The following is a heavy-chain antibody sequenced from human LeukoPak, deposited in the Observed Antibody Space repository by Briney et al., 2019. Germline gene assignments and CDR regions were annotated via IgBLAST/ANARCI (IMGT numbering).Heavy chain of an antibody. CDR2: INSISGEI. CDR3: ARDHGYAFDY. D-gene: IGHD5-12*01. V-gene: IGHV3-48*02. Sequence: PGGSLRLSFAASGFTFSSYEMNWVRPAPGKGLEWVSYINSISGEIWYADSVKGRFTISRDDAKNSLYLQMNSLRDEDTAVYYCARDHGYAFDYWGQGTLVTVSS. J-gene: IGHJ4*02. CDR1: GFTFSSYE.